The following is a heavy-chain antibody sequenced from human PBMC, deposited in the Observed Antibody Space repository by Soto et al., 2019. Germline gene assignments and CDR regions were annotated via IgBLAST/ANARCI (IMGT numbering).Heavy chain of an antibody. CDR1: GGSISSGDYY. CDR2: IYYSGST. CDR3: ARAITMVRGVYRYYFDY. V-gene: IGHV4-30-4*01. Sequence: ASETLSLTCTVSGGSISSGDYYWSWIRQPPGKGLEWIGYIYYSGSTYYNPSLKSRVTISVDTSKNQFSLKLSSVTAADTAVYYCARAITMVRGVYRYYFDYWGQGTLVTVSS. J-gene: IGHJ4*02. D-gene: IGHD3-10*01.